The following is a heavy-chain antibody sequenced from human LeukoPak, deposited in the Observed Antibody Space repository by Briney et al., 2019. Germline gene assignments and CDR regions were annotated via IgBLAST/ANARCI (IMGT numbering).Heavy chain of an antibody. CDR2: IYYSGST. CDR1: GGSISSYY. V-gene: IGHV4-59*01. CDR3: ARDRGEYSSGWYGPFFDY. D-gene: IGHD6-19*01. J-gene: IGHJ4*02. Sequence: SETLFLTCTVSGGSISSYYWSWIRQPPGKGLEWIGYIYYSGSTNYNPSLKSRVTISVDTSKNQFSLKLSSVTAADTAVYYCARDRGEYSSGWYGPFFDYWGQGTLVTVSS.